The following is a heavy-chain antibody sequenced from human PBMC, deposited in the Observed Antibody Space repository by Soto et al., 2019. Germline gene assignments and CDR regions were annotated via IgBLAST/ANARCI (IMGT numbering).Heavy chain of an antibody. CDR3: AKALGYCSGGSGYPPGYYYGMDV. D-gene: IGHD2-15*01. CDR2: ISYDGSNK. V-gene: IGHV3-30*18. Sequence: QVQLAESGGGVVQPGRSLRLSCAASGFTFSSFGMHWVRQAPGKGLEWVAVISYDGSNKYYADSVKGRFTISRDNSKNTXXLXMXXLRAEDTAVYYCAKALGYCSGGSGYPPGYYYGMDVWGQGTTVTVSS. J-gene: IGHJ6*02. CDR1: GFTFSSFG.